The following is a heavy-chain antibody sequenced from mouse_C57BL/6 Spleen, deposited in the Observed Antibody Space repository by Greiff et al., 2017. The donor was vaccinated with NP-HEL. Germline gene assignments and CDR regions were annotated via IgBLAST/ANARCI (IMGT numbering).Heavy chain of an antibody. J-gene: IGHJ4*01. D-gene: IGHD1-1*01. CDR2: IWRGGST. CDR1: GFSLTSYG. V-gene: IGHV2-5*01. CDR3: AKLLITTVVATKRVYAMDY. Sequence: QVQLKESGPGLVQPSQSLSITCTVSGFSLTSYGVHWVRQSPGKGLEWLGVIWRGGSTDYNAAFMSRLSITKDNSKSQVFFKMNSLQADDTAIYYCAKLLITTVVATKRVYAMDYWGQGTSVTVSS.